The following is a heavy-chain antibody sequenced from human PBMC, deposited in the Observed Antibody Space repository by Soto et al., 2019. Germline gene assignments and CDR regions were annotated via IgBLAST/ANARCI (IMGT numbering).Heavy chain of an antibody. CDR3: AKGGVVVVEGLGY. D-gene: IGHD2-15*01. J-gene: IGHJ4*02. CDR2: ISGSGGST. Sequence: GGPLRLSCAASGFTFSSYAMSWVRQAPGKGLEWVSAISGSGGSTYYADSVKGRFTISRDNSKNTLYLQMNSLRAEDTAVYYCAKGGVVVVEGLGYWGQGTLVTVSS. CDR1: GFTFSSYA. V-gene: IGHV3-23*01.